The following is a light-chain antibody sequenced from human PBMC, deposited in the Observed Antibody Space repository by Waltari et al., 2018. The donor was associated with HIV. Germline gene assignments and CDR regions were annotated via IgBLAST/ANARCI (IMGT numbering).Light chain of an antibody. J-gene: IGLJ1*01. Sequence: SSELTQPPSVSVSPGQTARITCSGDASPKPYNHWFQQKPGQAPLVVIHTNTERPSGIPELFSASRSGTTVTLTISGVQTDDEADYYCLSADSSGTYVFGPGTTVTVL. V-gene: IGLV3-25*03. CDR1: ASPKPY. CDR2: TNT. CDR3: LSADSSGTYV.